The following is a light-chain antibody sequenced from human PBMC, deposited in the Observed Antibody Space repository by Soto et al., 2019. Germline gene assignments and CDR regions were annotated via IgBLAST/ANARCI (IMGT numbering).Light chain of an antibody. CDR3: QQYDNLPPYT. Sequence: DIQMTQSPSSLSASVGDTVTITCQASQGISIYLNWYQQKPGKAPKLLIYDASNLETGVPSRFSGSGSGTDFTFTINSLQPEDIATYYCQQYDNLPPYTFGQGTKLEIK. V-gene: IGKV1-33*01. CDR2: DAS. J-gene: IGKJ2*01. CDR1: QGISIY.